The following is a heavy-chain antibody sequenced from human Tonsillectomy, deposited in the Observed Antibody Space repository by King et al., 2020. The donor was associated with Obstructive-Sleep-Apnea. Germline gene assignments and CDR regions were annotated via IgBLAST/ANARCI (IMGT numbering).Heavy chain of an antibody. CDR2: IYYNEST. CDR1: DGAISSSSYY. V-gene: IGHV4-39*07. J-gene: IGHJ3*02. Sequence: QLQESGPGLVKPSETLSLTCTVSDGAISSSSYYWGWIRQPPGKGLECVGSIYYNESTYYNPSLKSLVTISLDTSQNQFSLKLSSVIAADTAVYYCARSEPIRHGGYAFDIWGQGTMVTVSS. D-gene: IGHD3-16*01. CDR3: ARSEPIRHGGYAFDI.